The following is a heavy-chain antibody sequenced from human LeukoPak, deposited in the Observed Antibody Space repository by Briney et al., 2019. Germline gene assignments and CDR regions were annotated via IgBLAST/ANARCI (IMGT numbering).Heavy chain of an antibody. J-gene: IGHJ5*02. Sequence: AGVTVSCMPCGYTFTVFHMHWVRPAAGRGLEWMGCIHPNSGDTKFAQMFQGRVAMTTHTSINTAYMKLTSLRSDHSAVYYCASDVQNYYGSGRSWFDPWGQGTLVTVSS. V-gene: IGHV1-2*02. CDR3: ASDVQNYYGSGRSWFDP. D-gene: IGHD3-10*01. CDR1: GYTFTVFH. CDR2: IHPNSGDT.